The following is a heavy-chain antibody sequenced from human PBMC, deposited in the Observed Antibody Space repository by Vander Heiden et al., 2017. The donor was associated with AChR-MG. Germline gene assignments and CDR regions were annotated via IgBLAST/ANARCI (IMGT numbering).Heavy chain of an antibody. V-gene: IGHV4-30-2*01. J-gene: IGHJ4*02. CDR3: ARGGWCSSTSCYIDYFDY. CDR1: GGSISSGGYS. D-gene: IGHD2-2*02. CDR2: IYHSGST. Sequence: QLQLQESGSGLAKPSQTLSLTCAVSGGSISSGGYSWRWIRQPPGKGLEWIGYIYHSGSTYYNPSLKRRVTISVDRSKNQFSLKLSSVTAAETAVYYCARGGWCSSTSCYIDYFDYWGQGTLVTVSS.